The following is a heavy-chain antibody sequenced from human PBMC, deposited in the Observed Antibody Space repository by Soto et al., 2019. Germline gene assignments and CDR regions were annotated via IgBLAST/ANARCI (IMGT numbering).Heavy chain of an antibody. CDR1: GFTFDDYT. CDR2: ITWDGGRA. J-gene: IGHJ4*02. Sequence: EVQLVESGGVVVQPGGSLRLSCAASGFTFDDYTMYWVRQGPGKGLEWVSLITWDGGRAQYADSVKGRFTISRDNSKDSLYLQMNSLKPEDTALYYCAKGSFEERGAYPTYHWCDTWGQGTLVTVSS. CDR3: AKGSFEERGAYPTYHWCDT. V-gene: IGHV3-43*01. D-gene: IGHD3-16*01.